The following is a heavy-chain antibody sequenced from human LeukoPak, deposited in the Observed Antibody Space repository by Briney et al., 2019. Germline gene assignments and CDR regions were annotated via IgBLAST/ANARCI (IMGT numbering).Heavy chain of an antibody. CDR2: ISYDGNSE. V-gene: IGHV3-30-3*01. D-gene: IGHD3-22*01. J-gene: IGHJ1*01. CDR3: ARGVYGSSGYYAAGYFQH. CDR1: GFKFSSYA. Sequence: GGSLRLSCAASGFKFSSYALDWVRQAPGKGLEWVAIISYDGNSEYYADSVKGRFTISRDNSKNTLYLQMNSLRAEDTAVYYCARGVYGSSGYYAAGYFQHWGQGTLVTVSS.